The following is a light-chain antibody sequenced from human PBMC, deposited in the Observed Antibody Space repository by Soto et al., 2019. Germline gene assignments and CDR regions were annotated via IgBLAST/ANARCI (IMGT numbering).Light chain of an antibody. Sequence: ENLLTQSPGTLSLSPGERVTLSCRASQSVGNNFLAWYRQRPGQAPRVLIYNASKRATGVPDRFSGSGSGTDFTLTISGLEPEDFAVYFCQQYGNSPFTLGPGTKVDIK. CDR2: NAS. CDR1: QSVGNNF. V-gene: IGKV3-20*01. CDR3: QQYGNSPFT. J-gene: IGKJ3*01.